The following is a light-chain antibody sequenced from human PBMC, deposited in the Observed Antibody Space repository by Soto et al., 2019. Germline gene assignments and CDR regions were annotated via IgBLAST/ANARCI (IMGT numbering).Light chain of an antibody. Sequence: EIVLTQSPGTLSLSPGERATLSCRASQSVNSAYLAWYQQRPGQAPRLLIYAASSRATAIPDRFSGSGSGTDFTLTISSLQSEDFAVYYCQQYGSSSLITFGQGTRLEIK. CDR1: QSVNSAY. CDR3: QQYGSSSLIT. V-gene: IGKV3-20*01. CDR2: AAS. J-gene: IGKJ5*01.